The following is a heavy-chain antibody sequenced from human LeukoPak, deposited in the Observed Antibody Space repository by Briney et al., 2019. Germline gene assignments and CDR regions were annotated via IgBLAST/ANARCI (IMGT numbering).Heavy chain of an antibody. J-gene: IGHJ6*03. D-gene: IGHD1-7*01. CDR1: GGSISSSSYY. CDR2: IYYSGST. CDR3: ARYNPKNWNYRYYYYMDV. V-gene: IGHV4-39*01. Sequence: SETLSLTCTVSGGSISSSSYYWGWIRQPPGKGLEWIGSIYYSGSTYYNPSLKSRVTISVDTSKNQFSLKLSSVTAADTAVYYCARYNPKNWNYRYYYYMDVWGKGTTVTVSS.